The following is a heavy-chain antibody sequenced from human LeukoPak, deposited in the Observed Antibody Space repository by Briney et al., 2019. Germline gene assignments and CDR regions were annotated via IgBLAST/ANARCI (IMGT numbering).Heavy chain of an antibody. CDR1: GFTFSSYA. CDR3: ARIMRGYDMMWGPEALYYYGMDV. J-gene: IGHJ6*02. Sequence: GRSLRLSCAASGFTFSSYAMHWVRQAPGKGLEGVAVISYDGSNKYYADSVKGRFTISRDNSKNTLYLQINSLRAEDTAVYYCARIMRGYDMMWGPEALYYYGMDVWGQGTTVTVSS. D-gene: IGHD5-12*01. V-gene: IGHV3-30-3*01. CDR2: ISYDGSNK.